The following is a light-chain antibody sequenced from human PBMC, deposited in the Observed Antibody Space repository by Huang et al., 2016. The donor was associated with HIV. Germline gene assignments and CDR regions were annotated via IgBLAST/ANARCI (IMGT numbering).Light chain of an antibody. J-gene: IGKJ1*01. V-gene: IGKV3-15*01. CDR1: QSIGSN. CDR2: AAS. CDR3: QQHNSWPRT. Sequence: EIVMTQSPATLSVSPGERATLSCRASQSIGSNLAWYQQRRGQAPRLLIYAASTGASGIPARFSGRGSGTKFTLTVSSLQSEDFAVYYCQQHNSWPRTFGQGTRV.